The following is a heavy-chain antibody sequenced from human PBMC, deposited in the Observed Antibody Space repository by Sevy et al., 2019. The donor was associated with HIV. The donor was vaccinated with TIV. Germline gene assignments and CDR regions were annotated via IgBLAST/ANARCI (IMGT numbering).Heavy chain of an antibody. J-gene: IGHJ4*02. D-gene: IGHD3-10*01. V-gene: IGHV4-59*01. CDR2: IYYDGTT. CDR1: GGSIRDYY. CDR3: ARADYYGLGSTTIALFDS. Sequence: SETLSLTCTVSGGSIRDYYWNWLRQPPGKSPEWIAYIYYDGTTNFNPSLKSRVIISVDTSKSQFSLKLTSVTAADTAVYYCARADYYGLGSTTIALFDSWGQGTLVTVSS.